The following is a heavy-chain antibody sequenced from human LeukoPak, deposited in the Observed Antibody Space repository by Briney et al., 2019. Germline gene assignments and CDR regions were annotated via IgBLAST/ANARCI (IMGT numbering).Heavy chain of an antibody. CDR2: IYTSGST. J-gene: IGHJ6*02. CDR1: GGSISSYY. V-gene: IGHV4-4*07. Sequence: SETLSLTCTVSGGSISSYYWSWIRQPAGKGLEWIGRIYTSGSTNYNPSLKSRVTISVDTSKNQFSLKLSSVTAADTAVYYCARHRHYYDSSGYYSRSDYYGMDVWGQGTTVTVSS. CDR3: ARHRHYYDSSGYYSRSDYYGMDV. D-gene: IGHD3-22*01.